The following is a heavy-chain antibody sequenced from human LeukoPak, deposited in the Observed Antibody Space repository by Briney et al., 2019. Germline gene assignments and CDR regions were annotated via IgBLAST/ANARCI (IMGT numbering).Heavy chain of an antibody. CDR1: GYTFTSYD. CDR2: MNPNSGNT. CDR3: VRRCDY. Sequence: ASVRVSCKASGYTFTSYDINWVRQAPGQGLEWMGWMNPNSGNTGYTQKFQGSVTMTRNTSISTAYMELSSLRYADTAAYYSVRRCDYWGQGSLATVPS. J-gene: IGHJ4*02. V-gene: IGHV1-8*01.